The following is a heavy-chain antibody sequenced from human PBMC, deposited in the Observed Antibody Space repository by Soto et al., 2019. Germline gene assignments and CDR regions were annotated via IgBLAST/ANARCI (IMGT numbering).Heavy chain of an antibody. V-gene: IGHV4-59*01. J-gene: IGHJ4*02. CDR3: AATPRY. CDR1: GGSISSYY. D-gene: IGHD1-26*01. CDR2: IYSSGST. Sequence: QVQLQESGPGLVKPSETLSLTCTVSGGSISSYYWSWIRQPPGKGLGWIGYIYSSGSTNYNPSLKGRVTMSLDTSKNQVSLNVTSVTAADTAVYYCAATPRYWGQGRLVTVSS.